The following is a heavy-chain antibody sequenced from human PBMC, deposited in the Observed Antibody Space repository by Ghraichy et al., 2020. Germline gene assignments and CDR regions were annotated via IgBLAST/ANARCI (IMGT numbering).Heavy chain of an antibody. J-gene: IGHJ3*02. CDR1: GYTFTSYD. Sequence: ASVKVSCKASGYTFTSYDINWVRQATGQGLEWMGWMNTNSGNTGYAQKFKGRVTMTMNTSISTAYMEMSSLRSEDTAVYYCARGKACRCTSCHNTFDICGQPPIVTVSS. CDR3: ARGKACRCTSCHNTFDI. D-gene: IGHD2-2*01. CDR2: MNTNSGNT. V-gene: IGHV1-8*01.